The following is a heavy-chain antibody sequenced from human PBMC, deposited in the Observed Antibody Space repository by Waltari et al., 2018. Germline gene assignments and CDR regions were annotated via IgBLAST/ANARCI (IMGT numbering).Heavy chain of an antibody. CDR3: ARGTEGDYYYYYYMDV. D-gene: IGHD1-1*01. V-gene: IGHV4-38-2*01. CDR2: IYHSVST. CDR1: GYSISSGYY. Sequence: QVQLQESGPGLVKPSETLSLTCAVSGYSISSGYYWGWIRQPPGKGLEWIGSIYHSVSTYYNPSLKSRGTISVDTSKNQCSLKLSSVTAADTAVYYCARGTEGDYYYYYYMDVWGKGTTVTVSS. J-gene: IGHJ6*03.